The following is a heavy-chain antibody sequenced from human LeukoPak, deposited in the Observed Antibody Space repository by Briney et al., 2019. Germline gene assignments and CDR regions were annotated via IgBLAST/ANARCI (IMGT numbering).Heavy chain of an antibody. Sequence: PSETLSLTCTVSGGSISSDSYYWGWIRQPPGKGLEWIGSIYYSGSTYYNPSLESRVTISVDTSKNQFSLKLSSVTAADTAVYYCANGPGYYYGSGSYYVAPFDYWGQGTLVTVSS. V-gene: IGHV4-39*01. D-gene: IGHD3-10*01. CDR1: GGSISSDSYY. J-gene: IGHJ4*02. CDR2: IYYSGST. CDR3: ANGPGYYYGSGSYYVAPFDY.